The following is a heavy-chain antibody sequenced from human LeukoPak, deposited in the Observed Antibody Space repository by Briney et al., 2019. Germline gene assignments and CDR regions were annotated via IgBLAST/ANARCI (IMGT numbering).Heavy chain of an antibody. CDR2: ISAYNGNT. Sequence: GASVKVSCKASGYTFTSYGISWVRQAPGQGLEWMGWISAYNGNTNHAQKLQGRVTMTTDTSTSTAYTELRSLRSDDTAVYYCAREDGDFWSGYYPDYWGQGTLVTVSS. D-gene: IGHD3-3*01. J-gene: IGHJ4*02. V-gene: IGHV1-18*01. CDR3: AREDGDFWSGYYPDY. CDR1: GYTFTSYG.